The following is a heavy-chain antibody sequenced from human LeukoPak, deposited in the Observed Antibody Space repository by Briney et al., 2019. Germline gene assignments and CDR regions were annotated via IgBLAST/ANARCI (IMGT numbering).Heavy chain of an antibody. CDR3: ATGLRLGEFVDY. D-gene: IGHD3-16*01. V-gene: IGHV3-11*01. CDR1: GGSISSSSYY. J-gene: IGHJ4*02. Sequence: LSLTCTVSGGSISSSSYYWGWIRQAPGKGLEWVSYISSSGSTIYYADSVKGRFTISRDNAKNSLYLQMNSLRAEDTALYYCATGLRLGEFVDYWGQGTLVTVSS. CDR2: ISSSGSTI.